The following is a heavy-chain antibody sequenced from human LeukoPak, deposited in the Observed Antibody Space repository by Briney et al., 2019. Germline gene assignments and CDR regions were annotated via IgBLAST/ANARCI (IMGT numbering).Heavy chain of an antibody. CDR1: GGTFSSYA. J-gene: IGHJ5*02. D-gene: IGHD2-21*02. V-gene: IGHV1-69*01. CDR3: ARRITANWFDP. Sequence: SVKVSCKASGGTFSSYAVSWVRQAPGQGLEWMGGIIPIFGTASYAQKFQGRVTITADESTSTAYMELSSLRSEDTAVYYCARRITANWFDPWGQGTLVTVSS. CDR2: IIPIFGTA.